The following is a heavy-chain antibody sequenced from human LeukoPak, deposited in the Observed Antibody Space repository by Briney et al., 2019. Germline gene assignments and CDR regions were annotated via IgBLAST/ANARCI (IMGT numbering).Heavy chain of an antibody. V-gene: IGHV1-24*01. CDR3: ATDLAGELERPWFDP. CDR1: GYTLTELS. J-gene: IGHJ5*02. CDR2: FDPEDGET. D-gene: IGHD1-1*01. Sequence: ASVKVSCKVSGYTLTELSMHWVRQAPGKGLEWMGGFDPEDGETIYAQKFQGRVAMTEDTSTDTAYMELSSLRSEDTAVYYCATDLAGELERPWFDPWGQGTLVTVSS.